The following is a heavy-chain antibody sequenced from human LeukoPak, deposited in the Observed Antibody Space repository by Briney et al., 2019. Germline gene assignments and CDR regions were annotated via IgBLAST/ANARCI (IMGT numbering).Heavy chain of an antibody. D-gene: IGHD3-22*01. V-gene: IGHV4-34*01. CDR2: INHSGST. J-gene: IGHJ4*02. CDR3: ATLGEYYDSSGYYYN. CDR1: GVSFSGYY. Sequence: SETLSLTCAVYGVSFSGYYWSWIRQPPGKGLEWIGEINHSGSTYYNPSLKSRVTISVDTSKNQFSLKLTSVTAADTAVYYCATLGEYYDSSGYYYNWGQGTLVTVSS.